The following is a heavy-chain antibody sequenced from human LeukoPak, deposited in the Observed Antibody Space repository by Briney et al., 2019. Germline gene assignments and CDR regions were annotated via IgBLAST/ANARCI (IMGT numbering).Heavy chain of an antibody. V-gene: IGHV3-13*05. CDR1: GFTFSSHD. Sequence: AGGSLRLSCAASGFTFSSHDMHWVRQTTGKGLEWVSGIGTAGDPYYLDSVKGQFTISRENAKNSLYLQRNSLRDGDTFVYYCAWSRTLWGAFDIWGQGTMVTVSS. J-gene: IGHJ3*02. CDR3: AWSRTLWGAFDI. D-gene: IGHD2-21*01. CDR2: IGTAGDP.